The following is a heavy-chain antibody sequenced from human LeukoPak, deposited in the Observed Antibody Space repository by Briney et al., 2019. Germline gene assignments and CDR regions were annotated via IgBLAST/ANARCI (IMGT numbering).Heavy chain of an antibody. J-gene: IGHJ4*02. D-gene: IGHD5-12*01. V-gene: IGHV3-66*01. Sequence: GGSLRLTCAASGVTVSGSYMSWVRQAPGKGLEWVSVIYTSGDTYYADSVKGRFTISRDSSKNTLYLQMNTLRTEDTAVYYCGRVRYSGSWFPVPNFDCWGQGPLVTVSS. CDR3: GRVRYSGSWFPVPNFDC. CDR1: GVTVSGSY. CDR2: IYTSGDT.